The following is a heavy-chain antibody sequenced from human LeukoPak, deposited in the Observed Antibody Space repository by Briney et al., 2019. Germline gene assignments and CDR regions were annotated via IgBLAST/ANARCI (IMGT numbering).Heavy chain of an antibody. V-gene: IGHV3-30-3*01. CDR2: ISYDGSNK. CDR3: ARQYSSGRAFDI. J-gene: IGHJ3*02. D-gene: IGHD6-19*01. Sequence: PGGSLRLSRAASGFTFSSYAMHWVRQAPGKGLEWVAVISYDGSNKYYADSVKGRFTISRDNSKNTLYLQMNSLRVEDTAVYYCARQYSSGRAFDIWGQGTMVTVSS. CDR1: GFTFSSYA.